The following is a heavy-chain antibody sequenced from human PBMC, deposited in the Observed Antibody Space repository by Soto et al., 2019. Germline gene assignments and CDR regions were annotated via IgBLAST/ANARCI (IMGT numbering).Heavy chain of an antibody. D-gene: IGHD3-10*01. CDR1: GFTFSSYG. CDR2: ISDDGVSK. V-gene: IGHV3-30*03. J-gene: IGHJ4*02. CDR3: ARAYYFGSGTSYTLYY. Sequence: GGSLRLSCAASGFTFSSYGMHWVRQAPGKGLEWVAVISDDGVSKYYADSVQGRFTISRDNSESAVFLQMNSLRPDDTALYFCARAYYFGSGTSYTLYYWSQGTQVTVSS.